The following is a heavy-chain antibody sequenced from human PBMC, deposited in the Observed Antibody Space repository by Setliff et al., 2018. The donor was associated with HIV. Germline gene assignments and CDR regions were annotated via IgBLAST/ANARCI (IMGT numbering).Heavy chain of an antibody. CDR1: GFGFSRYA. J-gene: IGHJ6*03. V-gene: IGHV3-33*01. CDR2: IWDDGSNK. CDR3: ARDRVELFWDGELNYMDV. Sequence: GGSLRLSCATSGFGFSRYAMHWVRQAPGKGLEWVAVIWDDGSNKYYADSVKGRFTIFRDNSKNILYLQMNSLRAEDTAVYYCARDRVELFWDGELNYMDVWGKGTTVTVSS. D-gene: IGHD3-10*01.